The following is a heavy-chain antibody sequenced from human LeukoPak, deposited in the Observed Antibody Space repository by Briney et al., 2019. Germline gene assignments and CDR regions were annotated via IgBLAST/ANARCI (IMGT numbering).Heavy chain of an antibody. J-gene: IGHJ4*02. CDR1: SGSFSGYY. D-gene: IGHD3-3*01. V-gene: IGHV4-34*01. Sequence: PSETLSLTCAVYSGSFSGYYWSWIRQPPGKGLEWIGEINDRGSTRSSYNPYLKSRATISVDTSKNQCSLKQSSVTAADTAVYYCERCRDVLRCLGWYRVYFDYWGQGTQVTVSS. CDR2: INDRGSTRS. CDR3: ERCRDVLRCLGWYRVYFDY.